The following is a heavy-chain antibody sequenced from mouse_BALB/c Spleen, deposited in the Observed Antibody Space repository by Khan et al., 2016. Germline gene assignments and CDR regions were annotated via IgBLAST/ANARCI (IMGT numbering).Heavy chain of an antibody. Sequence: DLVKPGASVKLSCKASGYTFTSYWINWIKQRPGQGLEWIGRIAPGSGSTYYNEMFKGKATLTVDTSSSTAYLQLSSLSSDDSADYFCSSRGGNYYFDYWGQGTTLTVSS. V-gene: IGHV1S41*01. J-gene: IGHJ2*01. CDR1: GYTFTSYW. D-gene: IGHD2-1*01. CDR3: SSRGGNYYFDY. CDR2: IAPGSGST.